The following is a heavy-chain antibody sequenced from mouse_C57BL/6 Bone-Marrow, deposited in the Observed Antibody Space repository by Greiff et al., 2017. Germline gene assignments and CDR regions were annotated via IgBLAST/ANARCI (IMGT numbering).Heavy chain of an antibody. D-gene: IGHD1-1*01. V-gene: IGHV5-6*02. CDR1: GFTFSSYG. J-gene: IGHJ2*01. CDR2: ISSGGSYT. CDR3: ARHGTTVPYYFDY. Sequence: DVMLVESGGDLVKPGGSLKLSCAASGFTFSSYGMSWVRQTPDKRLEWVATISSGGSYTYYPDSVKGRFTISRDNAKNTLYLQMSSLKSEDTAMYYCARHGTTVPYYFDYWGQGTTLTVSS.